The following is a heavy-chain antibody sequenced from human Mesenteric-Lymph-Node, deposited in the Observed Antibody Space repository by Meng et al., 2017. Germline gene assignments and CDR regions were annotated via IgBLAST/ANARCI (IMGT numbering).Heavy chain of an antibody. V-gene: IGHV4-30-4*01. J-gene: IGHJ4*02. CDR3: ARGPTTYFDY. CDR2: IYYSGST. D-gene: IGHD4-17*01. Sequence: VQLQQSGPGLVQPYQPLSLTCTVSGVSISSGDYYWSWIRQPPGKGLEWIGYIYYSGSTYYNPSLKSRVTISVDTSKNQFSLKLSSVTAADTAVYYCARGPTTYFDYWGQGTLVTVSS. CDR1: GVSISSGDYY.